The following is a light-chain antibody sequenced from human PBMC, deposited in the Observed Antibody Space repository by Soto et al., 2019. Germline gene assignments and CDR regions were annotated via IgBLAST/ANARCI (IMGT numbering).Light chain of an antibody. Sequence: QSALTQPASVSGAPGQSITLSCPGTSSEVGGYNYVSWYQQHPGKAPKLMIYDVSNRPSGVSNRFSGSKSGNTASLTISGLQAEDEADYYCSSYTSSSTLYVFGTGTKVTVL. CDR1: SSEVGGYNY. CDR2: DVS. J-gene: IGLJ1*01. V-gene: IGLV2-14*01. CDR3: SSYTSSSTLYV.